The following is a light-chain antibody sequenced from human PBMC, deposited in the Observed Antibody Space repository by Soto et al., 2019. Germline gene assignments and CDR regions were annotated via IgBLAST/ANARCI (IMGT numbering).Light chain of an antibody. V-gene: IGLV2-14*01. CDR2: EVS. CDR1: SSDVGGYNY. J-gene: IGLJ1*01. Sequence: QSALTQPASVSGSPGQSITTSCTGTSSDVGGYNYVSWYQQHPGKAPKLMIYEVSNRPSGVSNRFSGSKSGNTASLTISGLQAEDEADYYRSSYTSSSTLEVFGTGTKVTVL. CDR3: SSYTSSSTLEV.